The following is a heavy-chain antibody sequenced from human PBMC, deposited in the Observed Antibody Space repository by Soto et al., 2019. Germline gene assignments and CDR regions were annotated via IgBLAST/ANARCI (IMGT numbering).Heavy chain of an antibody. Sequence: QITLKESGPTLVKPTQTLTLTCTFSGFSLSTSGVGVGWTRQPPGKALEGLALIYWDDDKRYSPSLKSRLTITKDTSKNQGVITKNTTDPLYAAAYDCAHVYGCYGKVAHWSQGTLVTVS. D-gene: IGHD3-10*01. CDR2: IYWDDDK. J-gene: IGHJ4*02. V-gene: IGHV2-5*02. CDR1: GFSLSTSGVG. CDR3: AHVYGCYGKVAH.